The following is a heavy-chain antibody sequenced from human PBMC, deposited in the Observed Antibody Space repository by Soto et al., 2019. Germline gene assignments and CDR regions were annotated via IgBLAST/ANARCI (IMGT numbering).Heavy chain of an antibody. V-gene: IGHV1-69*01. D-gene: IGHD6-13*01. CDR1: GGTFSSYR. Sequence: QVQLVQSGAEVREPGSAVKVSCKASGGTFSSYRINWVRQAPGQGLEWVGGIVPIYRTADYAQKFQGRVSITADESARTTYRELGCLKSQDTAVYYCARDAGAKLSSSWGQGTLVTVSS. CDR3: ARDAGAKLSSS. J-gene: IGHJ4*02. CDR2: IVPIYRTA.